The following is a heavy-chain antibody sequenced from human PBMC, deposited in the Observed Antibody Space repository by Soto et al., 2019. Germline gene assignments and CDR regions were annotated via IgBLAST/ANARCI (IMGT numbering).Heavy chain of an antibody. D-gene: IGHD3-16*01. CDR2: VSGRGANT. Sequence: DVQLVESGGGFVQPGGSLRVSCAASGFTFSSYTMGWVRQAPGKGLEWVSSVSGRGANTYYADSVQDRFTISSDNSKNTLYLQMNNLRGEDTAVYDCATDRGEFANGCDYFDYCGQVTLVIVSS. J-gene: IGHJ4*02. CDR1: GFTFSSYT. CDR3: ATDRGEFANGCDYFDY. V-gene: IGHV3-23*04.